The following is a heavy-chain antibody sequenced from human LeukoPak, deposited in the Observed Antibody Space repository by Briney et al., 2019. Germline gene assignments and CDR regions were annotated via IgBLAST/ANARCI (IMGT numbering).Heavy chain of an antibody. CDR2: IYYSGST. CDR3: ARQGGYDYVWGSYRTPFFDY. V-gene: IGHV4-39*01. J-gene: IGHJ4*02. Sequence: PSETLSLTCTVSGGSISSSSYHWGWIRQPPGKGLEWIGSIYYSGSTYYNPSLKSRVTISVDTSKNQFSLKLSSVTAADTAVHYCARQGGYDYVWGSYRTPFFDYWGQGTLVTVSS. D-gene: IGHD3-16*02. CDR1: GGSISSSSYH.